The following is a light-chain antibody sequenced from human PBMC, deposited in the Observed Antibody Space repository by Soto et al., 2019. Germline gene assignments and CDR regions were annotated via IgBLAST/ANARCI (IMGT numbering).Light chain of an antibody. J-gene: IGLJ1*01. CDR1: SSDVGGYNY. Sequence: QSLLTKPASVSGSPGRSISISCNGTSSDVGGYNYVSWYQQHPGKAPKLMIYDVSNRPSGVSNRFSGSKSGNTASLTISGIQAEDEADYYCSSYTSSSPYVFGTGTKVTVL. CDR2: DVS. CDR3: SSYTSSSPYV. V-gene: IGLV2-14*01.